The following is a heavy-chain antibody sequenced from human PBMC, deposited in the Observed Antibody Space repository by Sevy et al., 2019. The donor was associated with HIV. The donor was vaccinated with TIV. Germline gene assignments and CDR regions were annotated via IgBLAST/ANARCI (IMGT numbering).Heavy chain of an antibody. D-gene: IGHD3-22*01. CDR2: IWSDGAYQ. CDR1: GFTFSSYA. J-gene: IGHJ4*02. CDR3: ARGGYYYDNAAYYAFDS. Sequence: GGSLRLSCAAAGFTFSSYATHWVRRAPGKGLEWVAIIWSDGAYQYHGDSVKGRFTISRDNSKNTLYLQMNSLRVEDTAVYYCARGGYYYDNAAYYAFDSWGQGTLVTVSS. V-gene: IGHV3-33*01.